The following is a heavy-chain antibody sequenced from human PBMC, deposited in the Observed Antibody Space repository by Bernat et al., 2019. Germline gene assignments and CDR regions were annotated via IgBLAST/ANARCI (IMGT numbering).Heavy chain of an antibody. D-gene: IGHD1-1*01. V-gene: IGHV3-21*01. J-gene: IGHJ4*02. CDR2: IISSSSYI. Sequence: EVQLVESGGGLVKPGGSLRLSCAASGFTFISYSMNWVRQAPGKGLEWVSSIISSSSYIDYADSVNGRFTISRDNAKNSLYLQMNRLRAEDTAVYYCANLRVGTTGTNFDYWGQGTLVTVSS. CDR1: GFTFISYS. CDR3: ANLRVGTTGTNFDY.